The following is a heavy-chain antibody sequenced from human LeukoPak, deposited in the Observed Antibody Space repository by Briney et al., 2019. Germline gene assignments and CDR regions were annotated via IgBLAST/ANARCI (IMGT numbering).Heavy chain of an antibody. D-gene: IGHD3-3*01. J-gene: IGHJ6*03. Sequence: PGGSLRLSCAASGFTVSSNYMSWVRQAPGKGLEWVANIKQDGSEKYYVDSVKGRFTISRDNAKNSLYLQMNSLRAEDTAVYYCARLYYDFWSGYYTGSYYMDVWGKGTTVTVSS. CDR2: IKQDGSEK. CDR1: GFTVSSNY. CDR3: ARLYYDFWSGYYTGSYYMDV. V-gene: IGHV3-7*01.